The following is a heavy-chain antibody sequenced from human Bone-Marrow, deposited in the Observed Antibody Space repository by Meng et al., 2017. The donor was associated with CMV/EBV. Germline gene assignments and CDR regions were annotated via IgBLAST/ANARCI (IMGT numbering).Heavy chain of an antibody. CDR1: GDSVSSDSGA. CDR3: ARAPSGSYLDY. Sequence: SQTLSLTCAISGDSVSSDSGAWNWIRQSPSRGLEWLGRTYYRSQWKTDYAVSVKSRMTIKSDTSKNQFSLQLNSVTPEDTAVYYCARAPSGSYLDYWGQGTLVTVSS. D-gene: IGHD3-16*02. V-gene: IGHV6-1*01. CDR2: TYYRSQWKT. J-gene: IGHJ4*02.